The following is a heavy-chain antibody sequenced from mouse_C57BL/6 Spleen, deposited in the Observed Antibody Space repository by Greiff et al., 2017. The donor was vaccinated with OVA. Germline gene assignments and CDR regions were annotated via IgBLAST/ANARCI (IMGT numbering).Heavy chain of an antibody. Sequence: VQLQQSGPELVKPGASVKISCKASGYTFTDYYMNWVKQSHGKSLEWIGDINPNNGGTSYNQKFKGKATLTVDKSSSTAYMELRSLTSEDSAVYYCANYYGSRGFDYWGQGTTLTVSS. V-gene: IGHV1-26*01. CDR2: INPNNGGT. CDR1: GYTFTDYY. D-gene: IGHD1-1*01. J-gene: IGHJ2*01. CDR3: ANYYGSRGFDY.